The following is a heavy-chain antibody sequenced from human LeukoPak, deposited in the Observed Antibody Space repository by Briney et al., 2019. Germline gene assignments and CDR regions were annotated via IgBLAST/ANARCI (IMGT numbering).Heavy chain of an antibody. Sequence: ASVKVSCKASGYTFTSYGISWVRQAPGQGLEWMGWISAYNGNTNYAQKLQGRVTMTRNTSISTAYMELSSLRSEDTAVYYCARGRDYGDPSHFDPWGQGTLVTVSS. CDR2: ISAYNGNT. D-gene: IGHD4-17*01. J-gene: IGHJ5*02. V-gene: IGHV1-18*01. CDR3: ARGRDYGDPSHFDP. CDR1: GYTFTSYG.